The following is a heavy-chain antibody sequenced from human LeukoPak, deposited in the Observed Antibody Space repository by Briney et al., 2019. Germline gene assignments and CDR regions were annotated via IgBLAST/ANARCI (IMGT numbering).Heavy chain of an antibody. CDR2: ISWNSGSI. J-gene: IGHJ4*02. V-gene: IGHV3-9*01. Sequence: GGSLRLSCAASGFTFDDYAMHWVRQAPGKGLEWVSGISWNSGSIGYADSVKGRFTISRDNAKNSLYLQMNSLRAEDTALYYCAKDWGFGPRAYFDYWGQGTLVTVSS. D-gene: IGHD3-10*01. CDR3: AKDWGFGPRAYFDY. CDR1: GFTFDDYA.